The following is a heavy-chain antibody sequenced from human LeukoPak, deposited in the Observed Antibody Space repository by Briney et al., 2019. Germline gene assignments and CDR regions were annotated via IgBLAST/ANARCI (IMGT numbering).Heavy chain of an antibody. Sequence: PGGSLRLSCSPSGFTFSTYSMYWVRQAPGKGLEWVSYISSAGSTIYYADSVKGRFTVSRDNAKNSLYLEMNTLRAEDTAVYYCARDHLGYSFDYWGQGTLVTVPS. CDR3: ARDHLGYSFDY. CDR2: ISSAGSTI. CDR1: GFTFSTYS. D-gene: IGHD3-22*01. V-gene: IGHV3-48*04. J-gene: IGHJ4*02.